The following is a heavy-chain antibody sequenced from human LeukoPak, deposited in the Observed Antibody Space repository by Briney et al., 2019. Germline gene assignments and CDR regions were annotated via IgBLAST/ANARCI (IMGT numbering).Heavy chain of an antibody. CDR3: AGGRTDIVVVPATLRNYYFDY. V-gene: IGHV1-46*02. CDR2: INPSGGST. Sequence: ASVKVSCKASGYTFNRYYMHWVRQAPGQGLEWMGIINPSGGSTSYAQKFQGRVTMTRDMSTSTVYMELSSLRSEDTAVYYCAGGRTDIVVVPATLRNYYFDYWGQGTLVTVSS. J-gene: IGHJ4*02. D-gene: IGHD2-2*01. CDR1: GYTFNRYY.